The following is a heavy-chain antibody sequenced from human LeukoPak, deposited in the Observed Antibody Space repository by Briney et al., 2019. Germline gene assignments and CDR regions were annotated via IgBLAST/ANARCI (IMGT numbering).Heavy chain of an antibody. J-gene: IGHJ4*02. V-gene: IGHV3-30*03. CDR2: ISSDGSNK. CDR3: AGGWDFGDY. D-gene: IGHD1-26*01. CDR1: KFTFSNYG. Sequence: GGSLRLSCAASKFTFSNYGMQWVRQAPGKGLEWVALISSDGSNKYYADPVKGRFTISRDNSKNTLYLQMDSLRTEDTALYYCAGGWDFGDYWGQGTLVTVSS.